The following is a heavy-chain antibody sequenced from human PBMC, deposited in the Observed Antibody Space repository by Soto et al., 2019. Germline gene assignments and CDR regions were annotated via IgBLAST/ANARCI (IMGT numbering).Heavy chain of an antibody. V-gene: IGHV3-30-3*01. J-gene: IGHJ6*02. Sequence: GGSLRLSCAASGFTFSSYAMHWVRQAPGKGLEWVAVISYDGSNKYYADSVKGRFTISRDNSKNTLYLQMNSLRAEDTAVYYCARDRVAALSRSGYYYYGMDVWGQGTTVTVSS. CDR2: ISYDGSNK. D-gene: IGHD6-6*01. CDR1: GFTFSSYA. CDR3: ARDRVAALSRSGYYYYGMDV.